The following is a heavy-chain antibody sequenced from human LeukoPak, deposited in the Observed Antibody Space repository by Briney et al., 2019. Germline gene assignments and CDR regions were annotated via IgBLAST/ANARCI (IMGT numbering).Heavy chain of an antibody. CDR3: ARGHDVAASFDY. V-gene: IGHV1-2*02. CDR1: GYTFTDYY. J-gene: IGHJ4*02. D-gene: IGHD6-19*01. Sequence: ASVKVSCKASGYTFTDYYMVWVRQTPGQGLEWLGCINQSGGTYYAQKFQGRVTMTRDTSIRAAYMELSRLRTDDTALYYCARGHDVAASFDYWGQGTLVTVSS. CDR2: INQSGGT.